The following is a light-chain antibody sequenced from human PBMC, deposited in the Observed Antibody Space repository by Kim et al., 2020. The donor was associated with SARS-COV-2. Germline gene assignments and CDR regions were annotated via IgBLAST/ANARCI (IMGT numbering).Light chain of an antibody. Sequence: ENVLTQSPGTLSLSPGERATLSCRASQSVSSNSLAWYQQKPGQAPRLLIYGASNRATGIPDRFSGSGSGTDFTLTISRLEPEDFAVYFCQQYGNSALTFGGGTKLEI. CDR2: GAS. CDR3: QQYGNSALT. CDR1: QSVSSNS. V-gene: IGKV3-20*01. J-gene: IGKJ4*01.